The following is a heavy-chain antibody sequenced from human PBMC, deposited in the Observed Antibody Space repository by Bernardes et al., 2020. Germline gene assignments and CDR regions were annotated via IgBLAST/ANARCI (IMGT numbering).Heavy chain of an antibody. CDR2: IIPIFGTA. J-gene: IGHJ4*02. D-gene: IGHD3-10*01. V-gene: IGHV1-69*13. Sequence: SVKVSCKASGGTFSSYAISWVRQAPGQGLEWMGGIIPIFGTANYAQKFQGRVTITADESTSTAYMELSSLRSEDTAVYYWAGGGGSGSYYFDYWGQGTLVTVSS. CDR1: GGTFSSYA. CDR3: AGGGGSGSYYFDY.